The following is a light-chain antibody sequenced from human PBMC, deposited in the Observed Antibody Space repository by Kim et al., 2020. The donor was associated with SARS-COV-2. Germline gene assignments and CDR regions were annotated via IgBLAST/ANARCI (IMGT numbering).Light chain of an antibody. CDR1: QSISSW. CDR2: GAS. V-gene: IGKV1-5*01. J-gene: IGKJ4*01. CDR3: KKYNSYPLT. Sequence: DIQMTQSPSTLSASVGDRVTITCRASQSISSWLAWYQKIPGKAPKVLIYGASSLESGVPSRFSGSGSGTEFTLTISSLQPDDFATYYCKKYNSYPLTFGGGTKVDIK.